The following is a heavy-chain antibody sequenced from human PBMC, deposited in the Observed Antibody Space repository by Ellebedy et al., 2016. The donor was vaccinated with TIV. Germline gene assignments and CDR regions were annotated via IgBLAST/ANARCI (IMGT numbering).Heavy chain of an antibody. CDR3: AKHSSGWPEETDY. CDR1: GFTFSSYA. J-gene: IGHJ4*02. CDR2: ISGSGGST. V-gene: IGHV3-23*01. D-gene: IGHD6-19*01. Sequence: GESLKISCAVSGFTFSSYAMSWVRQAPGKGLEWVSAISGSGGSTYYADSVKGRFTISRDNSKNTLYLQMNSLRAEDTAVYYCAKHSSGWPEETDYWGQGTPVTVSS.